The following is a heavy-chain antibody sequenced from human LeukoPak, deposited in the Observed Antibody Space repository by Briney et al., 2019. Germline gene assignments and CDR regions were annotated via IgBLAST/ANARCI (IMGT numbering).Heavy chain of an antibody. J-gene: IGHJ4*02. CDR2: INPNSGGT. V-gene: IGHV1-2*02. Sequence: ASVKVSCKASGYTFTGYYMHWVRQAPGQGLEWMGWINPNSGGTNYAQKFQGRVTMTRDTSISTAYMELSRLRSDDTAVYYCARDNTFIRAFDYWGQGTLVTVSS. CDR1: GYTFTGYY. CDR3: ARDNTFIRAFDY. D-gene: IGHD3-16*01.